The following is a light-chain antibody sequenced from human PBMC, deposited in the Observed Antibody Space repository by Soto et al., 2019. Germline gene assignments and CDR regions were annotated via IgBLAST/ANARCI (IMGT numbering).Light chain of an antibody. Sequence: QSALTQPPSASGSPGQSVTISCTGTSSDVGGYNYVSWYQQHPGKAPKLMIYEVSKRPSGVPDRFSGSKSGNTASLTVSGLQAEDEADYYCSSYAGSHNPNWVFGGGTKLTVL. CDR3: SSYAGSHNPNWV. CDR1: SSDVGGYNY. V-gene: IGLV2-8*01. J-gene: IGLJ3*02. CDR2: EVS.